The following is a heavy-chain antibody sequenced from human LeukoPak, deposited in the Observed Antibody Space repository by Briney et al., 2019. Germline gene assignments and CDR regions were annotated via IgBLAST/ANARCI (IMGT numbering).Heavy chain of an antibody. CDR1: GFTFSSYA. Sequence: GGPLRLSCAASGFTFSSYAMHWVRQAPGKGLEWVAVISYDGSNKYYADSVKGRFTISRDNSKNTLYLQMNSLRAEDTAVYYCARDGLPRGRYDFWSGYPNYWGQGTLVTVSS. CDR2: ISYDGSNK. J-gene: IGHJ4*02. V-gene: IGHV3-30-3*01. D-gene: IGHD3-3*01. CDR3: ARDGLPRGRYDFWSGYPNY.